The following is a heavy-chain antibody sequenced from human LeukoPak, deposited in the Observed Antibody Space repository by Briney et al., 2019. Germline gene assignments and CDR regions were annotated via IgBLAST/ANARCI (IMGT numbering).Heavy chain of an antibody. Sequence: GGSLRLSCAASGFTFSSYEMSWVRQAPGKGLEWVSYISSSGSTIYYADSVKGRFTISRDNAKNSLHLQMNSLRAEDTAVYYCARVAPNNWNDAFDIWGQGTMVTVSS. CDR3: ARVAPNNWNDAFDI. D-gene: IGHD1-1*01. J-gene: IGHJ3*02. CDR1: GFTFSSYE. V-gene: IGHV3-48*03. CDR2: ISSSGSTI.